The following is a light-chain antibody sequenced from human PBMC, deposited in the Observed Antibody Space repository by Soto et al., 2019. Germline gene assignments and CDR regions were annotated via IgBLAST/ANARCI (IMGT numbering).Light chain of an antibody. V-gene: IGKV4-1*01. CDR1: QSVLFSSNNNNR. CDR3: QQYYSIPWT. J-gene: IGKJ1*01. Sequence: DIVMTQSPDSLAVSLGERATINCKSSQSVLFSSNNNNRLAWYQQKPGQPPKLLIYWASTRESGVPDRFSGTGSGTDFTLTISSLQAEDVAVYYCQQYYSIPWTVGQGTKVEIK. CDR2: WAS.